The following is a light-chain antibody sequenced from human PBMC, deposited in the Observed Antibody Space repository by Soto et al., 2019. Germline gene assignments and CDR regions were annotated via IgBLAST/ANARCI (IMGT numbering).Light chain of an antibody. CDR2: GAS. V-gene: IGKV3-15*01. J-gene: IGKJ5*01. Sequence: EIVMTQSPATLSASPGERATLSCRASQSLSSHLAWYQQKPGQAPRLLIYGASTRATGVPARFSGSGSGTEFTLTISSLQSEDFAVYYCQQYKNWPPITFGQGTRLEMK. CDR3: QQYKNWPPIT. CDR1: QSLSSH.